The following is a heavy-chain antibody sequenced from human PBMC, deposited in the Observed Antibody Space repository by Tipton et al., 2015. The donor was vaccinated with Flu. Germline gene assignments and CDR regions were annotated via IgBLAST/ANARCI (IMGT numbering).Heavy chain of an antibody. CDR3: ARGNYDSLTGYYAGGFYYFDY. J-gene: IGHJ4*02. Sequence: TLSLTCAVYGGSFSGYYLTWIRQAPGKGLEWIGQINHSGSTTYHPSLKSRVTISIDTSTNHISLELTSVTAADTALYYCARGNYDSLTGYYAGGFYYFDYWGQGTLVTVSS. D-gene: IGHD3-9*01. CDR2: INHSGST. V-gene: IGHV4-34*01. CDR1: GGSFSGYY.